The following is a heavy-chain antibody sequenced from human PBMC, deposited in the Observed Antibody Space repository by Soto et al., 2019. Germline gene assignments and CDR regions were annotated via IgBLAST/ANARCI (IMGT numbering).Heavy chain of an antibody. CDR3: ARDPLAYCGGDCYWGRYFQH. V-gene: IGHV3-11*06. CDR2: ISSSTSYT. J-gene: IGHJ1*01. Sequence: PGGSLRLSCAASGLTFSDYYMTWIRQAPGKGLEWISYISSSTSYTNYADSVKGRFTMSRDNAKNSLYLQMNSLRAEDTAVYYCARDPLAYCGGDCYWGRYFQHWGQGTLVTVSS. D-gene: IGHD2-21*02. CDR1: GLTFSDYY.